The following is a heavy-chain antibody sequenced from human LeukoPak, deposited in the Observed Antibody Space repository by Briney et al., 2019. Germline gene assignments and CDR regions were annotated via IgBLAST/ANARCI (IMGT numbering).Heavy chain of an antibody. CDR1: GGSISSSSYY. CDR2: IYNSGST. V-gene: IGHV4-39*01. Sequence: PSETLSLTCTVSGGSISSSSYYWGWIRQPPGKGLEWIGSIYNSGSTYYNPSLKSRVTISVDTSKNQFSLKLSSVTAADTAVYFCARREYYDRSGYRWGQGTLVTVSS. D-gene: IGHD3-22*01. J-gene: IGHJ4*02. CDR3: ARREYYDRSGYR.